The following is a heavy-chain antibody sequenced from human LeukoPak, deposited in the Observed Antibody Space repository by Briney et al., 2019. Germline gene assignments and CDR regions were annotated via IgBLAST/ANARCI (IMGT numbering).Heavy chain of an antibody. V-gene: IGHV4-30-4*08. CDR1: GGSISSGSYY. Sequence: PSQTLSLTCTVSGGSISSGSYYWSWIRQPAGKGLEWIGYIYYSGSTYYNPSLKSRVTISVDTSKNQFSLKLSSVTAADTAVYYCARASLGYCSSTSCFGIIGAFDIWGQGTMVTVSS. D-gene: IGHD2-2*01. CDR3: ARASLGYCSSTSCFGIIGAFDI. CDR2: IYYSGST. J-gene: IGHJ3*02.